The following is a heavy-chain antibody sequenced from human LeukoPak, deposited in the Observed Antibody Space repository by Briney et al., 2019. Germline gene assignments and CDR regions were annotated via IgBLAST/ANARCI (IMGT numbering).Heavy chain of an antibody. CDR3: ATTTVTPNGDAFDI. J-gene: IGHJ3*02. CDR2: IYHSGST. D-gene: IGHD4-17*01. Sequence: SETLSLTCAVSGGSISSSNWWSWVRQPPGKGLEWIGEIYHSGSTNYNPSLKSRVTISVDKSKNQFSLNLSSVSAADTAVYYCATTTVTPNGDAFDIWGQGTLVTVSS. V-gene: IGHV4-4*02. CDR1: GGSISSSNW.